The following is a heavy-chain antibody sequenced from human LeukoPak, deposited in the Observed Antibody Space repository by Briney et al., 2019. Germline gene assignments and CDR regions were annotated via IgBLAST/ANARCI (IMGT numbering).Heavy chain of an antibody. Sequence: GSLILSCAASGFTFSSYAMSWDRQAPGKGLEWVSAISGSGGSTYYADFVKGRFTISRDNSKNTLYLQMNSLRAEDTAVYYCAKDAHYYDSSGYYSNWFDPWGQGTLVTVSS. CDR2: ISGSGGST. V-gene: IGHV3-23*01. D-gene: IGHD3-22*01. J-gene: IGHJ5*02. CDR1: GFTFSSYA. CDR3: AKDAHYYDSSGYYSNWFDP.